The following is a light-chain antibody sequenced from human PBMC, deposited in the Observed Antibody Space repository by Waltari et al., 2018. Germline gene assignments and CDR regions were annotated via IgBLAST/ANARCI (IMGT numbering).Light chain of an antibody. CDR2: DVT. J-gene: IGLJ2*01. V-gene: IGLV7-46*01. CDR1: TGAVTSGHY. Sequence: QAVVTQEPSPTVSPGGTVTLPCGSSTGAVTSGHYPYRLQQKPCQSPRTLIFDVTNKHSCTPARFSGSLLGGKAALTLSGAQPEDEADYYCLLSYGTDRPDVVFGGGTKLTVL. CDR3: LLSYGTDRPDVV.